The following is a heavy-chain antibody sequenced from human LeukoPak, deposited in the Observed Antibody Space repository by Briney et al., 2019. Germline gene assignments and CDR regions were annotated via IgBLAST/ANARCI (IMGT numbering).Heavy chain of an antibody. CDR2: IKEDGSEK. CDR3: ARSTVTRRYFDL. CDR1: GFTFNSYW. J-gene: IGHJ2*01. Sequence: GGSLRLSCAASGFTFNSYWMTWVRQAPGKGLEWVANIKEDGSEKCYVDSVKGRFTISRDNAKNSLYLQMNSLRAEDTAVYYCARSTVTRRYFDLWGRGTLVTVSS. D-gene: IGHD4-11*01. V-gene: IGHV3-7*01.